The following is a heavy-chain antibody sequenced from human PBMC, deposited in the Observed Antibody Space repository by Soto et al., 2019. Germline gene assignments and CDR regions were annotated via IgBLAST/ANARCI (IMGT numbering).Heavy chain of an antibody. J-gene: IGHJ6*02. Sequence: EVQLVESGGGLLQPGGSLRLSCAVSGSTFSNDWMHWVRQAPGKGLVWVSHINSDGSSTNYADFVTGRFTIARDNAKNTVYLQMNSLRAEDTAVYYCARDRSYSLDVWGQGTTVTVSS. CDR2: INSDGSST. CDR3: ARDRSYSLDV. CDR1: GSTFSNDW. V-gene: IGHV3-74*01.